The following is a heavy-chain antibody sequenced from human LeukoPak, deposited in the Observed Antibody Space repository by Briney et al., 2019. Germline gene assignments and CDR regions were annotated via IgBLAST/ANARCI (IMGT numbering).Heavy chain of an antibody. Sequence: SETLSLTCAVYGGSFSGYYWSWIRQPPGKGLEWIGEINHSGSTNYNPSLKSRVTISVDTSKNQFSLKLSSVTAADTAVYYCARGLGDGSGSCLGYWGQGTLVTVSS. CDR3: ARGLGDGSGSCLGY. CDR2: INHSGST. J-gene: IGHJ4*02. D-gene: IGHD3-10*01. CDR1: GGSFSGYY. V-gene: IGHV4-34*01.